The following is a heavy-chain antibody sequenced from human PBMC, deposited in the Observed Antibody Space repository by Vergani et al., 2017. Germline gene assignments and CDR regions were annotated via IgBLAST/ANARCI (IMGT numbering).Heavy chain of an antibody. D-gene: IGHD6-13*01. CDR1: GGSFSGYY. CDR3: ERIPGSSSWYSGNTYFDY. J-gene: IGHJ4*02. Sequence: QVQLQQWGAGLLKPSETLSLTCAVYGGSFSGYYWSWIRQPPGKGLEWIGEINHSGSTNYNPSLKSRVTISVDTSKNQFSLKLSSVTAADTAVYYCERIPGSSSWYSGNTYFDYWGQGTLVTVSS. CDR2: INHSGST. V-gene: IGHV4-34*01.